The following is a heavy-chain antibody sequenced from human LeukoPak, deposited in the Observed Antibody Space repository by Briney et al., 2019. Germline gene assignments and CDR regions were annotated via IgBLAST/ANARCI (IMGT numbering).Heavy chain of an antibody. CDR3: ARGGPGYYFDY. D-gene: IGHD1-1*01. CDR1: GYTFTGYY. J-gene: IGHJ4*02. CDR2: INPNSDGT. Sequence: RASVKVSCKASGYTFTGYYMHWVRQAPGQGLEWMGWINPNSDGTNYAQKFQGRVTMTRDTSISTAYMELSRLRSDDTAVYYCARGGPGYYFDYWGQGTLVTVSS. V-gene: IGHV1-2*02.